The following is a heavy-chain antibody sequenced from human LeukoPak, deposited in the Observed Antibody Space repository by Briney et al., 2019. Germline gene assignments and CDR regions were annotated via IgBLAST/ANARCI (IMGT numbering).Heavy chain of an antibody. CDR3: TRRVAATRWFDP. CDR1: GFTFSSYW. D-gene: IGHD2-15*01. CDR2: INSDGSTT. Sequence: GGSLRLSCAASGFTFSSYWMHWVRRPPGKGLVWVSPINSDGSTTNYADFVKGRFTISRDNAENTLYLKMNSLRVEDTAVYYCTRRVAATRWFDPWGQGTLVTVSS. V-gene: IGHV3-74*01. J-gene: IGHJ5*02.